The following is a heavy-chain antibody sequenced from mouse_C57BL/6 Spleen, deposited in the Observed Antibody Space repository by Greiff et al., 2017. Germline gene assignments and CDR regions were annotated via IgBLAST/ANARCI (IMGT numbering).Heavy chain of an antibody. D-gene: IGHD1-1*01. Sequence: VQLLQSGAELVRPGTSVKVSCTASGYAFTNYLIEWVQQRPGQGLEWIGVINPGSGGTNYNEKFKGKVTLTADKASSTAYMQLSSLKSEDSAIDFCARFYYGSSHFSYWGQGTTLTVSS. CDR1: GYAFTNYL. J-gene: IGHJ2*01. CDR2: INPGSGGT. CDR3: ARFYYGSSHFSY. V-gene: IGHV1-54*01.